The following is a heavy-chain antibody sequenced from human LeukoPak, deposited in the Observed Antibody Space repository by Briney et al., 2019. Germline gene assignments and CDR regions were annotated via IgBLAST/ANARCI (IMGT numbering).Heavy chain of an antibody. CDR3: ARDASGGLLDY. CDR2: IGTAGDT. D-gene: IGHD5-12*01. Sequence: GGSLRLSCAASGFTFSSYDMHWVRHATGKGLEWVSAIGTAGDTCYPGSVKGRFTISRENAKNSLYLQMNSLRAGDTAVYYCARDASGGLLDYWGQGTLVTVSS. CDR1: GFTFSSYD. J-gene: IGHJ4*02. V-gene: IGHV3-13*01.